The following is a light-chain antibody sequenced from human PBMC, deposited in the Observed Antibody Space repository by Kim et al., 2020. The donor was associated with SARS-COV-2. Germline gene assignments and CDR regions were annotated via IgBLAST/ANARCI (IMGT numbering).Light chain of an antibody. CDR2: AAF. V-gene: IGKV1-9*01. Sequence: ASVGDRVTITCRASQGISSSLAWYQQKPGKAPKLLIFAAFTLQSGVPSRFSGSGSGTEFTLTISSLQPEDSATYYCLQLKNYPRTFGQGTKVDIK. J-gene: IGKJ1*01. CDR1: QGISSS. CDR3: LQLKNYPRT.